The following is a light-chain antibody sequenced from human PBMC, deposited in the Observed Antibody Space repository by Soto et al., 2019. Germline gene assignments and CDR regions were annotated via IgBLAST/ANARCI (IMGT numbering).Light chain of an antibody. Sequence: QSALTQPASVSGSPGQSITISCTGTSSDIGTYDYVSWYQQYPGKAPKLMIYEVTNRPSGISNRFSGSKSGNTASLTISGLQAEDEADYYCSSYSSTSAYVVFGGGTKSPS. CDR3: SSYSSTSAYVV. J-gene: IGLJ2*01. V-gene: IGLV2-14*01. CDR1: SSDIGTYDY. CDR2: EVT.